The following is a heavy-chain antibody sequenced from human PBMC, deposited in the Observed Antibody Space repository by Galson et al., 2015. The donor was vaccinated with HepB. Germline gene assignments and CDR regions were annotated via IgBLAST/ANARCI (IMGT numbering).Heavy chain of an antibody. CDR2: IGTAGDT. CDR1: GFTFSSYD. V-gene: IGHV3-13*01. Sequence: YLRLSCAASGFTFSSYDMHWVRQATGKGMEWVSAIGTAGDTYYPGSVKGRFTISRENAKNTLYLQMNMLRAGDTAVYYCARGRGDDFDWSGFYYGMDVWGQGTTVTVSS. CDR3: ARGRGDDFDWSGFYYGMDV. D-gene: IGHD3-3*01. J-gene: IGHJ6*02.